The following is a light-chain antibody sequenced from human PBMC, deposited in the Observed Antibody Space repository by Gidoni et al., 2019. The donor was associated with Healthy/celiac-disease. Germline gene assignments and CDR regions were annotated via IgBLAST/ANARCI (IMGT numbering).Light chain of an antibody. CDR3: QQYGSSPPLT. J-gene: IGKJ4*01. CDR1: QSVSSSY. V-gene: IGKV3-20*01. CDR2: GAS. Sequence: DIVLTQSPGTLSLSPGERATLSCRASQSVSSSYLSWYQQKPGRAPRLLIYGASCRATGVPDRFSGSGSGTDFTLTISRLEPEDFAVYYCQQYGSSPPLTFGGGTKVEIK.